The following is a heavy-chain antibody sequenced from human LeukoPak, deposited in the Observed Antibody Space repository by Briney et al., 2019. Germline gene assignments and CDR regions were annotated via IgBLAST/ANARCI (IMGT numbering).Heavy chain of an antibody. J-gene: IGHJ6*02. CDR2: IYYSGST. CDR3: ARSPLGYFDWLFPGGGPYYYYYGMDV. CDR1: GGSISSYY. D-gene: IGHD3-9*01. V-gene: IGHV4-59*01. Sequence: SETLSLTCTVSGGSISSYYWSWIRQPPGKGLEWIGYIYYSGSTNYNPSLKSRVTISVDTSKNQFSLKLSSVTAADTAVYYCARSPLGYFDWLFPGGGPYYYYYGMDVWGQGTTVTVSS.